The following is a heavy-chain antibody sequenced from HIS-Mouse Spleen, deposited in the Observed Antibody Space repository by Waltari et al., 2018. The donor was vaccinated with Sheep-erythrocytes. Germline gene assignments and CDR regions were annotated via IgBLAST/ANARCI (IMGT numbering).Heavy chain of an antibody. J-gene: IGHJ4*02. V-gene: IGHV1-69*04. CDR3: AQTGATTPHFDY. CDR1: GGTFSSYA. Sequence: QVQLVQSGAEVKKPVSSVQVSCKASGGTFSSYAISWVRHAPGQGLEWMGRIIPILGIANYAQKFQGRVTITADKSTSTAYMELSSLRSEDTAVYYCAQTGATTPHFDYWGQGTLVTVSS. CDR2: IIPILGIA. D-gene: IGHD1-26*01.